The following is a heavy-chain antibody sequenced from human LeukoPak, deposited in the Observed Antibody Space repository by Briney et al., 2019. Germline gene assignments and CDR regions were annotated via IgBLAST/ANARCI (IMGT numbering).Heavy chain of an antibody. CDR3: VKSNQYDSSGHSSAFFDC. J-gene: IGHJ4*02. CDR2: ISGNGGSN. CDR1: GFTFSSYA. Sequence: PGGSLSLSRVGSGFTFSSYAIGWVRQAPGKGLEWVSTISGNGGSNYDAGSVKSRFTMSRDNSKSTLYLQMHSLRAEDTAVYYCVKSNQYDSSGHSSAFFDCWGQGTLVTVSS. V-gene: IGHV3-23*01. D-gene: IGHD3-22*01.